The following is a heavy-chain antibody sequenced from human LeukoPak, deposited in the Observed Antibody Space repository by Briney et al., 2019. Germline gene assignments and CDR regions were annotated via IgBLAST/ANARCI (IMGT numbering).Heavy chain of an antibody. V-gene: IGHV1-18*01. J-gene: IGHJ4*02. CDR3: ARDPLAQYYDFWSGYSYSFDY. CDR2: TSAYNGNT. D-gene: IGHD3-3*01. Sequence: ASVKVSCQASGYTFTSYGISWVRQAPGQGLEWMGWTSAYNGNTNYAQKLQGRVTMTTDTSTSTAYMELRSLRSDDTAVYYCARDPLAQYYDFWSGYSYSFDYWGQGTLVTVSS. CDR1: GYTFTSYG.